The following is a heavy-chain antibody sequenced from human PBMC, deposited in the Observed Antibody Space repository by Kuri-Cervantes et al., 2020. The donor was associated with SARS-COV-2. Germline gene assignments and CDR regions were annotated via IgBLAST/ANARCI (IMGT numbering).Heavy chain of an antibody. Sequence: GESLKISCAASGFTFSSYAMHWVRQAPGKGLEWVAVISYDGSNKYYADSVKGRLTISRDNSKNTLYLQMNSLRAEDTAVYYCAREGLGTIFGVETYDYWGQGTLVTVSS. CDR2: ISYDGSNK. D-gene: IGHD3-3*01. V-gene: IGHV3-30-3*01. CDR1: GFTFSSYA. CDR3: AREGLGTIFGVETYDY. J-gene: IGHJ4*02.